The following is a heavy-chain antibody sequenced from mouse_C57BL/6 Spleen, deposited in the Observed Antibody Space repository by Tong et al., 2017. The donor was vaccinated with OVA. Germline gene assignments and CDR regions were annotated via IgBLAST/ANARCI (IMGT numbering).Heavy chain of an antibody. J-gene: IGHJ2*01. Sequence: EVPLKESGGGLVQPGGSLSLSCAASGLTFTAYYMSWVRQPPGKALEWLGFIRNKANGYTTEYSASVKGRFTISRDNSQSILYLQMNTLRAEDSATQYRARYRSSSYDLDYWGQGTTLTLPS. CDR1: GLTFTAYY. CDR3: ARYRSSSYDLDY. V-gene: IGHV7-3*01. D-gene: IGHD1-1*01. CDR2: IRNKANGYTT.